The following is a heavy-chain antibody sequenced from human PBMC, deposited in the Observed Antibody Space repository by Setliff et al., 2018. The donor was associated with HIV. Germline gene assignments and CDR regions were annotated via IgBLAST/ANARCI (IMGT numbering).Heavy chain of an antibody. J-gene: IGHJ4*02. CDR3: ARTDILTGYSLFDY. CDR2: IIPIFGTA. V-gene: IGHV1-69*06. CDR1: GGTFSSYA. D-gene: IGHD3-9*01. Sequence: ASVKVSCKASGGTFSSYAITWVRQAPGQGLEWMGGIIPIFGTANYAPKFQDRVTITADKSTSTAYMELSSLRSEDTAVYYCARTDILTGYSLFDYWGQGTLVTVSS.